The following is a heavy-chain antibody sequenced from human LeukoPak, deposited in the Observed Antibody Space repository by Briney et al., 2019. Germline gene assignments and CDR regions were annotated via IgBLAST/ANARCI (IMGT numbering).Heavy chain of an antibody. V-gene: IGHV1-18*04. Sequence: GASVKVSCKASGYTFTRYGISWVRQAPGQGLEWMGWISAYNGNTNYAQKLQGRVTMTTDTSTSTAYMELRSLRSDDTAVYYCARIPVDTAMADVSLFDYWGQGTLVTVSS. D-gene: IGHD5-18*01. CDR3: ARIPVDTAMADVSLFDY. J-gene: IGHJ4*02. CDR2: ISAYNGNT. CDR1: GYTFTRYG.